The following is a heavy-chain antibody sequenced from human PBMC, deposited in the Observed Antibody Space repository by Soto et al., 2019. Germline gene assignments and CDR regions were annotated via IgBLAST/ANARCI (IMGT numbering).Heavy chain of an antibody. V-gene: IGHV4-34*01. J-gene: IGHJ4*02. CDR2: INHSGST. Sequence: PSETLSLTCAVYGGSFSGYYWSWIRQPPGKGLEWIGEINHSGSTNYNPSLKSRVTISVDTSKNQFSLKLSSVTAADTAVYYCARAFVGSQSPEPTPSQYSPNWRYFDYWGQGTLVTVSS. CDR1: GGSFSGYY. CDR3: ARAFVGSQSPEPTPSQYSPNWRYFDY. D-gene: IGHD1-1*01.